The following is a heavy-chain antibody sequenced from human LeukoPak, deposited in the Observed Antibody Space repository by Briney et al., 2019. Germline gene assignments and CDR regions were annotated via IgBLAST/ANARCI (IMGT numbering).Heavy chain of an antibody. CDR3: ARGRYLIAAFDY. CDR2: INHSGST. V-gene: IGHV4-34*01. J-gene: IGHJ4*02. D-gene: IGHD6-25*01. Sequence: PSETLSLTCAVYGGSFSGYYWSWIRQPPGKGLEWIGEINHSGSTNYNPSLKSRVTISVDTSKNQFSLKLSSVTAAGTAVYYCARGRYLIAAFDYWGQGTLVTVSS. CDR1: GGSFSGYY.